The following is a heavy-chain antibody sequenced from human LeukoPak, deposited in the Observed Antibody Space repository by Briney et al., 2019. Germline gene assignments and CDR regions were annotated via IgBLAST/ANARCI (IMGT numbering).Heavy chain of an antibody. CDR1: EFTFSSYG. J-gene: IGHJ6*03. CDR3: AKSGDINYYFYYYMDI. D-gene: IGHD3-10*01. Sequence: GGSLRLSCAASEFTFSSYGMHWVRQAPGKGLEWVAVISYDGSNKYYADSVKGRFTISRDNSKNTLYLQMNSLRAEDTAVYYCAKSGDINYYFYYYMDIWGKGTTVTVSS. CDR2: ISYDGSNK. V-gene: IGHV3-30*18.